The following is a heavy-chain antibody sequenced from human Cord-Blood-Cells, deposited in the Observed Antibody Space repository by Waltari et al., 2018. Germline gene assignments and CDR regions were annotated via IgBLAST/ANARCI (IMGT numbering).Heavy chain of an antibody. V-gene: IGHV4-59*01. Sequence: QVQLQESGPGLVKPSETLSLTCTVSGGSISSYYWRWIRQPPGKGLEWIGYIYYSGSTNYNPSLKSRVTISVDTSKNQFSLKLSSVTAADTAVYYCARNVYSSSWYWFDPWGQGTLVTVSS. CDR3: ARNVYSSSWYWFDP. CDR2: IYYSGST. D-gene: IGHD6-13*01. J-gene: IGHJ5*02. CDR1: GGSISSYY.